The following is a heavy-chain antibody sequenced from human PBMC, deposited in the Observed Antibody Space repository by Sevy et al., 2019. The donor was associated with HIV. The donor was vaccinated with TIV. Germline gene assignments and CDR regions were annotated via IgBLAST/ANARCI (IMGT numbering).Heavy chain of an antibody. J-gene: IGHJ4*02. CDR2: ISGSGGST. CDR1: GFTFSSYA. V-gene: IGHV3-23*01. D-gene: IGHD3-22*01. CDR3: AKGPWYYDSSGSYYFDY. Sequence: GGSLRLSCAASGFTFSSYAMSWVRQAPGKGLKWVSAISGSGGSTYYADSVKGRFTISRDNSKNTLYLQMNSLRAEDTAVYYCAKGPWYYDSSGSYYFDYWGQGTLVTVSS.